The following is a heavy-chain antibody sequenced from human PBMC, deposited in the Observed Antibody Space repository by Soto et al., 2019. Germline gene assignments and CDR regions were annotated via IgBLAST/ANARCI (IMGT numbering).Heavy chain of an antibody. Sequence: ASVKVSCKASGYTFTSYGISWVRQAPGQGLEWMGWISAYNGNTNYAQKLQGRVTMTTDTSTSTAYMELRSLRSDDTAVYYCARSVVVRGVLNWFDPWGQGTLVTVSS. CDR1: GYTFTSYG. V-gene: IGHV1-18*01. CDR2: ISAYNGNT. D-gene: IGHD3-10*01. CDR3: ARSVVVRGVLNWFDP. J-gene: IGHJ5*02.